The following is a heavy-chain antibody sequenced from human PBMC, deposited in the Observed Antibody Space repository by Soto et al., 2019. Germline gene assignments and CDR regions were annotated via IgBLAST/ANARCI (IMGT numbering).Heavy chain of an antibody. V-gene: IGHV4-59*01. D-gene: IGHD1-26*01. CDR2: IYYSGST. Sequence: SETLSLTCTVSGGSISSYYWSWIRQPPGKGLEWIGYIYYSGSTNYNPSLKSRVTISVDTSKNQFSLKLSSVTAADMAVYYCARGTTREHNWFDPWGQGTLVTVSS. J-gene: IGHJ5*02. CDR1: GGSISSYY. CDR3: ARGTTREHNWFDP.